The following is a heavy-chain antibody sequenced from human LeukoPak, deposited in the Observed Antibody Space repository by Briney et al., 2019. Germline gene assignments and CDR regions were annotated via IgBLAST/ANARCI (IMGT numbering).Heavy chain of an antibody. V-gene: IGHV4-59*08. CDR2: IYYSGST. Sequence: PSETLSLTCTVSGGSISSYYWSWIWQPPGQGLEWIGYIYYSGSTNYNPSLKSRVTISVDTSKNQFSLKLSSVTAADTAVYYCARRHWGPIDYWGQGTLVTVSS. CDR3: ARRHWGPIDY. D-gene: IGHD7-27*01. J-gene: IGHJ4*02. CDR1: GGSISSYY.